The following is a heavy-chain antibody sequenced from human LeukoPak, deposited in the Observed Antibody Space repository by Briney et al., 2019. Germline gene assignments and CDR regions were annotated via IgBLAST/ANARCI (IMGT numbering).Heavy chain of an antibody. Sequence: PSETLSLTCTASGGSISSYYWSWIRQPAGKGLEWIGRIYTSGSTNYNPSLKSRVTMSVDTSKSQFSLKLSSVTAADTAVYYCARAGRYSSSWALDYWGQGTLVTVSS. D-gene: IGHD6-13*01. V-gene: IGHV4-4*07. CDR1: GGSISSYY. CDR2: IYTSGST. J-gene: IGHJ4*02. CDR3: ARAGRYSSSWALDY.